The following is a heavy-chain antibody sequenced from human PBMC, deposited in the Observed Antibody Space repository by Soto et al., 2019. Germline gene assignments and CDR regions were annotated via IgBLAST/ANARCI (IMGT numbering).Heavy chain of an antibody. Sequence: GGFLRLSCAASGFTFSSYGMHWVRQAPGKGLEWVAVIWYDGSNKYYADSVKGRFTISRDNSKNTLYLQMNSLRAEDTAVYYCARDAAVDYDFWSGYHTPPDYWGQGTLVTVSS. CDR2: IWYDGSNK. CDR3: ARDAAVDYDFWSGYHTPPDY. J-gene: IGHJ4*02. CDR1: GFTFSSYG. V-gene: IGHV3-33*01. D-gene: IGHD3-3*01.